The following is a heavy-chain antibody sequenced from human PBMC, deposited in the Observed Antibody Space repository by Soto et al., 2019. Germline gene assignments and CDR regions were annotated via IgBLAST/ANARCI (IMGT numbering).Heavy chain of an antibody. CDR3: AKNPGYYYDSTGYHFDY. CDR2: ISYGGGTT. V-gene: IGHV3-23*01. D-gene: IGHD3-22*01. Sequence: PGGSLRLPYTASEFTFNNYAMSWVRQAPGKGLEWVSAISYGGGTTYYADSVKGRFTISRDNSKNTLYLQMNSLRAEDTAVYYCAKNPGYYYDSTGYHFDYWGQGT. J-gene: IGHJ4*02. CDR1: EFTFNNYA.